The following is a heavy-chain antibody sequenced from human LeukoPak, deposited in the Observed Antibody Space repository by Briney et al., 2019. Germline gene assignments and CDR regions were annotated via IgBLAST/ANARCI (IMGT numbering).Heavy chain of an antibody. J-gene: IGHJ4*02. CDR3: ARGSSEEMATIAY. CDR2: MNPSNGNT. D-gene: IGHD5-24*01. Sequence: GASVKVSCKASGYTFTNYAINWVRQATGQGLEWMGWMNPSNGNTGFAQKFQGRLTMTRDTSITTAYMELSGLTSGDTAVYFCARGSSEEMATIAYWGQGTLITVSS. CDR1: GYTFTNYA. V-gene: IGHV1-8*01.